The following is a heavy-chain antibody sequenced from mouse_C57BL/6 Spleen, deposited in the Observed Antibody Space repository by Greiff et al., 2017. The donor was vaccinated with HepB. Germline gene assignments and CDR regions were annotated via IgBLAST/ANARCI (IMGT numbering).Heavy chain of an antibody. CDR1: GYTFTDYE. V-gene: IGHV1-15*01. J-gene: IGHJ3*01. Sequence: VQLQQSGAELVRPGASVTLSCKASGYTFTDYEMHWVKQTPVHGLEWIGAIDPETGGTAYNQKFKGKAILTADKSSSTAYMELRSLTSEDSAVYYCTGPGYDYHFAYWGQVTLVTVSA. CDR3: TGPGYDYHFAY. CDR2: IDPETGGT. D-gene: IGHD2-4*01.